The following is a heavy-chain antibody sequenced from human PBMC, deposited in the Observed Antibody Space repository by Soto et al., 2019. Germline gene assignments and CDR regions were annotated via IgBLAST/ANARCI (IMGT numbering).Heavy chain of an antibody. CDR2: AYYRSQWYY. CDR3: TKQKCHSRTYNGLDG. Sequence: PSQTLSLTCAISGDSVSSNIAAWNWIRQSPSRGLEWLGRAYYRSQWYYDSAVSVKSRTAVIPDTSKNQFSLQLHSVTPDDTAVYYCTKQKCHSRTYNGLDGCGQGTTDTVAS. J-gene: IGHJ6*02. D-gene: IGHD2-2*02. CDR1: GDSVSSNIAA. V-gene: IGHV6-1*01.